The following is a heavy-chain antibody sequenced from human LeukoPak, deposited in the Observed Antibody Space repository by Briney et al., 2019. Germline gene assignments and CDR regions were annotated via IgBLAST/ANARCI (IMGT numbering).Heavy chain of an antibody. CDR1: GFTFDDYA. Sequence: GRSLRLSCAASGFTFDDYAMHWVRQAPGKGLEWVSGISWNSGSTGYADSVKGRFTISRDNAKNSLYLQMNSLRAEDTALYYCAKDSEDSSGYMDYWGQGTLVTVSS. D-gene: IGHD3-22*01. V-gene: IGHV3-9*01. J-gene: IGHJ4*02. CDR3: AKDSEDSSGYMDY. CDR2: ISWNSGST.